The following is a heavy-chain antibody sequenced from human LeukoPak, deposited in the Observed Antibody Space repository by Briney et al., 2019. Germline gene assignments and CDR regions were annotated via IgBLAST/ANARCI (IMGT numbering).Heavy chain of an antibody. V-gene: IGHV4-4*07. CDR1: GGSISSYY. CDR2: IYTSGST. J-gene: IGHJ6*03. CDR3: ARSTYYYDSSGYPHYYYYMDV. Sequence: SETLSLTCTVSGGSISSYYWSRIRQPAGKGLEWIGRIYTSGSTNYNPSLKSRVTMSVDTSKNQFSLKLSSVTAADTAVYYCARSTYYYDSSGYPHYYYYMDVWGKGTTVTVSS. D-gene: IGHD3-22*01.